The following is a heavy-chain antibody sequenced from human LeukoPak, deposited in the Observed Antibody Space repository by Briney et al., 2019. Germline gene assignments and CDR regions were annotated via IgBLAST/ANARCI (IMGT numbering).Heavy chain of an antibody. Sequence: GGSLRLSCAASGFTVSSNYMSWVRQAPGKGLEWVSVIYSGGSTYYADSVKGRFTISRDNSKNTLYLQMNSLRAEDTAVYYCAREYGSGSIGTGYFDLWGRGTLVTVSS. J-gene: IGHJ2*01. CDR2: IYSGGST. CDR3: AREYGSGSIGTGYFDL. V-gene: IGHV3-66*01. D-gene: IGHD3-10*01. CDR1: GFTVSSNY.